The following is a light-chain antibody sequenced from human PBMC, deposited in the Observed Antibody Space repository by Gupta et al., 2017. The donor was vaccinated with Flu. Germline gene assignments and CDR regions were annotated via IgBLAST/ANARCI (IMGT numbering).Light chain of an antibody. V-gene: IGKV1-9*01. J-gene: IGKJ4*01. Sequence: DIQLTQSPSFLSASVGDRVTITCRASQGIDNYLAWYQQKPGKAPKLLIYAASTLQSGVLERFSGSGSGTDCTLTSSSLQSEDCATDDCQQLNFGGGTKVEIK. CDR1: QGIDNY. CDR3: QQLN. CDR2: AAS.